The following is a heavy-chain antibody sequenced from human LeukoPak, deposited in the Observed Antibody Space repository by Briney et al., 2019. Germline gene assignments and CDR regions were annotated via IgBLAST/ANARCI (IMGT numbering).Heavy chain of an antibody. J-gene: IGHJ4*02. CDR1: GGSFSGYY. CDR3: ARGIVVVPAALSAYFDY. D-gene: IGHD2-2*01. V-gene: IGHV4-34*01. Sequence: SGTLSLTCAVYGGSFSGYYWSWIRQPPGKGLEWIGEINHSGSTNYNPSLKSRVTISVDTSKNQFSLKLSSVTAADTAVYYCARGIVVVPAALSAYFDYWGQGTLVTVSS. CDR2: INHSGST.